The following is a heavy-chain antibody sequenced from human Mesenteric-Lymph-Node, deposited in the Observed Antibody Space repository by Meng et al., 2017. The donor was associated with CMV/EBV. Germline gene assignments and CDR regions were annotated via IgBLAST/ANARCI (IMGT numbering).Heavy chain of an antibody. CDR2: IYCSGRT. D-gene: IGHD3-10*01. Sequence: SETLSLTCTVSGGSISNYYWNWVRQPPGRGLEWLGYIYCSGRTDYNPSLKSRITISVDTSKNHFSLRLTSVTAADTAVYFCARERSPYYGMDVWGQGTTVTVSS. V-gene: IGHV4-59*01. CDR1: GGSISNYY. J-gene: IGHJ6*02. CDR3: ARERSPYYGMDV.